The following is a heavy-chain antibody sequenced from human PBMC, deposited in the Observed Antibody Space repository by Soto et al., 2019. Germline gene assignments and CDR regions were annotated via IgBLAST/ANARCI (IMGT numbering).Heavy chain of an antibody. V-gene: IGHV1-69*11. D-gene: IGHD6-19*01. Sequence: SAVNLSRKAVVEGFSSYLCSCGLRAPRQELEWMGRIFPGDGDTNYSPYFQGRVTITADESTSTAYMELSSLRSEDTAVYYCARAYLLHDYSSGWSYFDYWGQGTLVTVSS. CDR3: ARAYLLHDYSSGWSYFDY. CDR2: IFPGDGDT. CDR1: VEGFSSYL. J-gene: IGHJ4*02.